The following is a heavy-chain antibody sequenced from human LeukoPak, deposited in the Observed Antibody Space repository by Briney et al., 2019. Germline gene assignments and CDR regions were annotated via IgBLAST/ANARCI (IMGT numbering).Heavy chain of an antibody. CDR2: IIPIFGTA. D-gene: IGHD2-15*01. CDR3: ARGVAASLDY. J-gene: IGHJ4*02. Sequence: SVKVSCKASGYTFTSYGISWVRQAPGQGLEWMGGIIPIFGTANYAQKFQGRVTITAAESTSTAYMELSSLRSEDTAVYYCARGVAASLDYWGQGTLVTVSS. V-gene: IGHV1-69*13. CDR1: GYTFTSYG.